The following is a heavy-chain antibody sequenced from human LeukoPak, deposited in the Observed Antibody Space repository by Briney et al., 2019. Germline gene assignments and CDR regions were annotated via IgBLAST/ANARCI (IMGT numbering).Heavy chain of an antibody. CDR2: IKKDGSEK. D-gene: IGHD2-2*01. J-gene: IGHJ6*04. Sequence: GGSLRLSCVASGFTSSAFWMNWVRRPPGKGLEWVANIKKDGSEKEYVDSVKGRFSIFRDNAKNSVYLQMNSLRAEDTAVYYGATFAGVVPGGLDLWGKGTTVIVSS. CDR1: GFTSSAFW. CDR3: ATFAGVVPGGLDL. V-gene: IGHV3-7*01.